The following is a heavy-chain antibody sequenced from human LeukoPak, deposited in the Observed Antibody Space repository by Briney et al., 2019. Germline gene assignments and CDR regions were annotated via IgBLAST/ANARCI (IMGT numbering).Heavy chain of an antibody. J-gene: IGHJ4*02. CDR1: GVTVSSQY. CDR3: ATSLTSPGAFDY. Sequence: HSGGSLRLSCAASGVTVSSQYMIWVRQAPGKGLEWVSAIYGAGATSYPDSMKGRFTISRDNSKNTLSLQMNSLRVEDTAVYYCATSLTSPGAFDYWGRGTLVTVSS. V-gene: IGHV3-53*01. CDR2: IYGAGAT. D-gene: IGHD2-8*02.